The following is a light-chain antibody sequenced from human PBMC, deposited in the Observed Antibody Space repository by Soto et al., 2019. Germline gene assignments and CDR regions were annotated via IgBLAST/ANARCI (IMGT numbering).Light chain of an antibody. J-gene: IGLJ2*01. V-gene: IGLV1-44*01. Sequence: QSVLTQPPSASGTPGQRVTISCSGSSSNIERNTVNWYQQLPGTAPKLLIYRGNQRPSGVPDRFSGSKSGTSASLAISGLQAEDEADYYCQSYDSSLSSVVFGGGTKLTVL. CDR3: QSYDSSLSSVV. CDR2: RGN. CDR1: SSNIERNT.